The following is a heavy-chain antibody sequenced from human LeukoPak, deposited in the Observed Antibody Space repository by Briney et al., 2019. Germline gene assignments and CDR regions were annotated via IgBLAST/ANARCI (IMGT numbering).Heavy chain of an antibody. CDR3: ARDLRVRGVIDY. CDR2: ISSSSSYI. Sequence: GGSLRLSCAVSRFPFSSYWMHWVRQAPGKGLVWVSFISSSSSYIYYANSVKGRFTISRDNAKNSLYLQMNSLRAEDTAVYYCARDLRVRGVIDYWGQGTLVTVSS. J-gene: IGHJ4*02. D-gene: IGHD3-10*01. CDR1: RFPFSSYW. V-gene: IGHV3-21*01.